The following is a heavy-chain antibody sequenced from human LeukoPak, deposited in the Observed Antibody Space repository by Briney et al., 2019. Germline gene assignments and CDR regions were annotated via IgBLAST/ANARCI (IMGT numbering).Heavy chain of an antibody. V-gene: IGHV3-30*02. D-gene: IGHD4-23*01. CDR2: VRYDGSDT. CDR1: GFTFSSYG. J-gene: IGHJ4*02. CDR3: ATCDYGGYSFSF. Sequence: GGSLRLSCAASGFTFSSYGMHWVRQAPGRGLEWVSFVRYDGSDTYYADCVKGRFTNSRDNSKNTLSLQMNSLRPEDTAMYYCATCDYGGYSFSFRGQGTLVTVSS.